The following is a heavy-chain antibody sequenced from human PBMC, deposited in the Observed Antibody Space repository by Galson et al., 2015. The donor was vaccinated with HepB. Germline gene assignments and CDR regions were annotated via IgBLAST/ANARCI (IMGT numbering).Heavy chain of an antibody. V-gene: IGHV3-15*01. Sequence: SLRLSCAGSGSTFNNAWMSWVRQAPGKGLEWVGRIKSKSDGGTADYAAPLKGRFTISRDDSKKMLYLQMNSLKTEDTAVYYCSWLSLNYWGQGVLVTVSS. CDR2: IKSKSDGGTA. CDR3: SWLSLNY. CDR1: GSTFNNAW. D-gene: IGHD3-16*01. J-gene: IGHJ4*02.